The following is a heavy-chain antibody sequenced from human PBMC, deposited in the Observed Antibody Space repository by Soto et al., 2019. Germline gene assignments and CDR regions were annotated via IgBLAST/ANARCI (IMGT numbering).Heavy chain of an antibody. D-gene: IGHD6-19*01. J-gene: IGHJ4*02. CDR1: GFTFSSSW. Sequence: EVQLVESGGGLVQPGGSLRLSCAASGFTFSSSWMHWVRQAPGQGLVWVSRINSGASTTNYADSVKGRFTISRDNAKNTLYLQMCSLTAEDKAVYYWARGPRGWFGYDYWGQGTLVTVSS. CDR3: ARGPRGWFGYDY. V-gene: IGHV3-74*01. CDR2: INSGASTT.